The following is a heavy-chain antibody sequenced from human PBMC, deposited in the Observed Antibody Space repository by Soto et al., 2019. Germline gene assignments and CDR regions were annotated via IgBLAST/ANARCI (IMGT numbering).Heavy chain of an antibody. Sequence: GGSLRLSCAVSGFTFNSYIMNWVRQAPGKGLEWVSSISSFSNYMYYTDSVKGRFTISRDNAKNSLYLQMNSLRDEDTAVYYCARDSYDYVWGSYRPDDAFDIWGQGTMVTVSS. V-gene: IGHV3-21*01. CDR3: ARDSYDYVWGSYRPDDAFDI. J-gene: IGHJ3*02. CDR1: GFTFNSYI. D-gene: IGHD3-16*02. CDR2: ISSFSNYM.